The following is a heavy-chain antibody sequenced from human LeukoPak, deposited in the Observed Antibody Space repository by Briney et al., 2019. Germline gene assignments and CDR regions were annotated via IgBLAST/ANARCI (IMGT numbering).Heavy chain of an antibody. V-gene: IGHV3-21*01. J-gene: IGHJ3*01. CDR2: IGGSSTSI. CDR3: ARETSEAFDV. CDR1: GFTFSSHS. Sequence: GGSLRLSCAASGFTFSSHSINWVRQAPGKGLEWVSSIGGSSTSIYYAGSVKGRFTIARDNAKNSLYLQMNSLRAEDTAVYYCARETSEAFDVWGQGTMVTVSS.